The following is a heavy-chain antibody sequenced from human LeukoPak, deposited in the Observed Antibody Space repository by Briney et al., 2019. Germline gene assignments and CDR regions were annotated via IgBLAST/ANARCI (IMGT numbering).Heavy chain of an antibody. CDR3: VTGVPWD. Sequence: ASVKVSCKASGNTFTTYDFNWVRQAPGQGFEWMGWMNPKTGRTGFAQKFRGRFTMTRNISINTAYLEVTNLRFEGTALYYCVTGVPWDWGQGSLITVSS. CDR2: MNPKTGRT. CDR1: GNTFTTYD. D-gene: IGHD1-26*01. V-gene: IGHV1-8*01. J-gene: IGHJ4*02.